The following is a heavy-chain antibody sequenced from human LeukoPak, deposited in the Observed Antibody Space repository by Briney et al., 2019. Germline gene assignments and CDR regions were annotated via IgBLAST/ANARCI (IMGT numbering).Heavy chain of an antibody. V-gene: IGHV3-48*01. Sequence: GGSLRLSCAASGFTFNTYTMNWVRQAPGKGLEWVSYISGSSGIIDYADSVRGRFTISRENAENSLYLQMNSLRAGDTAVYYCVRQATPHGHFDYRGQGILVTVSS. J-gene: IGHJ4*02. CDR1: GFTFNTYT. D-gene: IGHD2-15*01. CDR2: ISGSSGII. CDR3: VRQATPHGHFDY.